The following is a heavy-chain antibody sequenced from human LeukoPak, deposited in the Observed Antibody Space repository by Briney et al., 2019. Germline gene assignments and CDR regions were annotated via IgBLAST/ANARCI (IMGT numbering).Heavy chain of an antibody. D-gene: IGHD3-3*01. J-gene: IGHJ6*02. V-gene: IGHV3-30*04. CDR1: GFTFSSYA. Sequence: PGGSLTLPCAASGFTFSSYAMHWVRQAPGKGLEWVAVISYDGSNKYYADSVKGRFTISRDNSKNTLYLQMNSLRAEDTAVYYCARDVLRFLEWLSPTYYYYGMDVWGQGTTVTVSS. CDR3: ARDVLRFLEWLSPTYYYYGMDV. CDR2: ISYDGSNK.